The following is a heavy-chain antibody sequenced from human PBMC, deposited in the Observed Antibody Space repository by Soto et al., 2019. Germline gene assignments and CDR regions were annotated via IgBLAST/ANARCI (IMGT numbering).Heavy chain of an antibody. Sequence: ASVKVSFKASGYTFTSYDINWVRQATGQGLEWMGWMNPNSGNTGYAQKFQGRVTMTRNTSISTAYMELSSLRSEDTAVYYCARCLRGVLSPYYYYYYMDVWGKGTTVTVSS. CDR3: ARCLRGVLSPYYYYYYMDV. V-gene: IGHV1-8*01. CDR1: GYTFTSYD. D-gene: IGHD3-10*01. CDR2: MNPNSGNT. J-gene: IGHJ6*03.